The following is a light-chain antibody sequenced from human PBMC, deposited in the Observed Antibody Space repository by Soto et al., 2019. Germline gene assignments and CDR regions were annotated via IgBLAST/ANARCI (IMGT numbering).Light chain of an antibody. J-gene: IGKJ2*01. CDR2: DTS. CDR3: QQRSGWPL. CDR1: QSLTSD. Sequence: EIVLTQSPGTLSLSPGDRATLSCRASQSLTSDSLAWYQQKPGQAPRLLIYDTSNRATGIPARFSGSGSGTDFTLTISSLEPEDFAVYYCQQRSGWPLFGQGTKLEIK. V-gene: IGKV3-11*01.